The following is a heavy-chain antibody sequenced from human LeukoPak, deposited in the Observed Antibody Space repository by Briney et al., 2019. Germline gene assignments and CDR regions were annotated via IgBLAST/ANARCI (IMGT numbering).Heavy chain of an antibody. V-gene: IGHV1-69*05. J-gene: IGHJ5*02. D-gene: IGHD3-22*01. CDR3: ARGPLHVALSSGYLKWLDP. CDR2: IIPIFGTA. CDR1: GGSFRSST. Sequence: SVKVSCKASGGSFRSSTFAWVRQAPGRGLEWMGGIIPIFGTANYALEFQGRATITTDESTSTVYMELSSLISEDTAMYYCARGPLHVALSSGYLKWLDPWGQGPLVTVSS.